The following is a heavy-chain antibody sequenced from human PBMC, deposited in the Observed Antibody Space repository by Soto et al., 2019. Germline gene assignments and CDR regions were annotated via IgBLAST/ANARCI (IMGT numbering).Heavy chain of an antibody. D-gene: IGHD3-16*01. CDR1: DGAFLCYF. J-gene: IGHJ4*02. V-gene: IGHV4-34*01. CDR3: QGGDF. CDR2: INDSGNT. Sequence: HSGSLSLTFAVSDGAFLCYFWSWIRQSPAKGLEWIGEINDSGNTYYNPSFKSRLTISVDTSTSQISLRLTSVTAADSAVYYCQGGDFWGQGTRVTVSS.